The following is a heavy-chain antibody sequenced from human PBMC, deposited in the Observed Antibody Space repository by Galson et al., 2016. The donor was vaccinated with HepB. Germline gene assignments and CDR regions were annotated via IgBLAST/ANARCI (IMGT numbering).Heavy chain of an antibody. CDR1: GXXFSXXX. D-gene: IGHD1-1*01. V-gene: IGHV3-7*03. J-gene: IGHJ3*02. CDR2: IGADGTAN. CDR3: ARGVRTGIYRNGFDI. Sequence: SLXXSCAASGXXFSXXXMAXXXQAXGKGLEWVGNIGADGTANDYVGSVKGRFTMSRDNAQKSLFLQMTSLRVEDTAMYYCARGVRTGIYRNGFDIWGQGTMVTVSS.